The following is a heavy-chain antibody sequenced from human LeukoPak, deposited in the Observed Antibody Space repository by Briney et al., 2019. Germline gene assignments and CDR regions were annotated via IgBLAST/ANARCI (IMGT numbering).Heavy chain of an antibody. CDR3: ARNNEGQLASSSDY. Sequence: GASVKVSCKASGYTFTGYYMHWVRQAPGQGLEWMGWINTNTGNPTYAQGFAGRFVFSLDTSVSTAYLQINSLKAEDTAVYYCARNNEGQLASSSDYWGQGTLVTVSS. CDR1: GYTFTGYY. D-gene: IGHD6-6*01. V-gene: IGHV7-4-1*02. J-gene: IGHJ4*02. CDR2: INTNTGNP.